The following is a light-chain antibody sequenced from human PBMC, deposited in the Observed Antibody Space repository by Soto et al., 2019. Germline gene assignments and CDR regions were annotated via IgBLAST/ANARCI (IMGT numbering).Light chain of an antibody. CDR2: GAS. J-gene: IGKJ1*01. Sequence: EIVLTQSPGTLSLSPGERATLSCRASQSVSSSYLAWYQQKPGQAPRLLIYGASSRATGIPDRFRGSGFGTDFTLTISRLEPEDFAVYYCQQYGCSPWTFGKGTKVEIK. CDR1: QSVSSSY. V-gene: IGKV3-20*01. CDR3: QQYGCSPWT.